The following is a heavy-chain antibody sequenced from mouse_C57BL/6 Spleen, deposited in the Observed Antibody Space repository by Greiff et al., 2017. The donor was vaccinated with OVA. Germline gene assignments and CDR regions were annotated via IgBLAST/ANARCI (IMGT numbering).Heavy chain of an antibody. CDR3: ARRSYGYFDY. CDR1: GYSITSGYY. Sequence: VQLQQSGPGLVKPSQSLSLSCSVTGYSITSGYYWNWIRQFPGNKLEWMGYISYDGSNNYNPSLKNRISITRDTSKNQFFLKLNSVTTEDTATYYCARRSYGYFDYWGQGTTLTVSS. V-gene: IGHV3-6*01. CDR2: ISYDGSN. D-gene: IGHD1-1*01. J-gene: IGHJ2*01.